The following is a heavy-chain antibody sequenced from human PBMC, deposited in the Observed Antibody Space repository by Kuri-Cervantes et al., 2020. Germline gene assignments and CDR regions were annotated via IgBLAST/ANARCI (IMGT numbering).Heavy chain of an antibody. Sequence: ASVKVSCKASGYTFTSYGISWVRQAPGQGLEWMGWISAYNGNTNYAQKLQGRVTMTTDTSTSTAYMELRSLRSDDTAVYYCARPYYDSSGYYVSDPWGQGTLVTVSS. CDR2: ISAYNGNT. CDR3: ARPYYDSSGYYVSDP. D-gene: IGHD3-22*01. CDR1: GYTFTSYG. J-gene: IGHJ5*02. V-gene: IGHV1-18*01.